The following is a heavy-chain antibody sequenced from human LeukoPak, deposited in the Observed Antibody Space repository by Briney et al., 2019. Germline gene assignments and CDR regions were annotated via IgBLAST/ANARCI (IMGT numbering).Heavy chain of an antibody. D-gene: IGHD3-10*01. CDR1: GGSISSSSYY. CDR2: IYYSGST. Sequence: SETLSLTCTVSGGSISSSSYYWGWIRQPPGKGLEWIGSIYYSGSTYYNPSLKSRVTISVDTSKNQFSLKLSSVTAADTAVYYCAREAEDYYGSGSYYTDLGFDYWGQGTLVTVSS. CDR3: AREAEDYYGSGSYYTDLGFDY. V-gene: IGHV4-39*07. J-gene: IGHJ4*02.